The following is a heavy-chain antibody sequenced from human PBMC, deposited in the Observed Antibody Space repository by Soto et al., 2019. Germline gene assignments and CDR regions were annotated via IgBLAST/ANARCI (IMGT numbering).Heavy chain of an antibody. CDR1: GFTFSSYS. CDR3: ARDAFGEPFDY. CDR2: ISSSSSYI. D-gene: IGHD3-10*01. J-gene: IGHJ4*02. Sequence: LRLSCAASGFTFSSYSMNWVRQAPGKGLEWVSSISSSSSYIYYADSVKGRFTISRDNAKNSLYLQMNSLRAEGTAVYYCARDAFGEPFDYWGQGTLVTVSS. V-gene: IGHV3-21*01.